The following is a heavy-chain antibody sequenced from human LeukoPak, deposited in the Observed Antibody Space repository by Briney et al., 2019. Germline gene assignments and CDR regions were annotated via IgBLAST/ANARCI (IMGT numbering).Heavy chain of an antibody. CDR2: IIPILGIA. CDR3: AREMLSGRAAAGIHWFDP. D-gene: IGHD6-13*01. Sequence: GASVKVSCKASGGTFSSYAISWVRQAPGQGLEWMGRIIPILGIANYAQKFQGRVTITADKSTSTAYMELSSLRSEDTAVYYCAREMLSGRAAAGIHWFDPWGQGTLVTVSS. V-gene: IGHV1-69*04. CDR1: GGTFSSYA. J-gene: IGHJ5*02.